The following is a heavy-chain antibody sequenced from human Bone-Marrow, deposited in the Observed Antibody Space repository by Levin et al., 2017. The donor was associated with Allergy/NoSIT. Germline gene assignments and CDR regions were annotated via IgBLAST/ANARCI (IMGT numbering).Heavy chain of an antibody. CDR1: GGSISNTYYY. CDR2: INYSGRS. V-gene: IGHV4-39*01. D-gene: IGHD1-26*01. Sequence: ESLKISCSVSGGSISNTYYYWAWLRQPPGKGLEWIGNINYSGRSYYNSSLKSRVPISLDTSKNHFSMRLNSVTATDTAVYFCARQRFSGPGPQFDSWGQGTLVNVSS. CDR3: ARQRFSGPGPQFDS. J-gene: IGHJ4*02.